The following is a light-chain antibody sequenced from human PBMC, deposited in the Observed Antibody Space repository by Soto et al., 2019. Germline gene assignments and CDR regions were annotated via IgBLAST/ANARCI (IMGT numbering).Light chain of an antibody. V-gene: IGLV2-14*01. CDR1: SSDVGGYNY. J-gene: IGLJ1*01. CDR2: DVS. CDR3: SSYTSSSTLEGV. Sequence: QSVLTQPASVSGSPGQSITISCTGTSSDVGGYNYVSWYQQHPGKAPKLMIYDVSNRPSGVSNRFSGSKSGNTASLTISGLHAEDEADYYCSSYTSSSTLEGVFGTGTKVTVL.